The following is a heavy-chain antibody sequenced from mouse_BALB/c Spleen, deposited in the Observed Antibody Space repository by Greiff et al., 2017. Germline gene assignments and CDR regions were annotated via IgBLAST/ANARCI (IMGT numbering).Heavy chain of an antibody. D-gene: IGHD1-2*01. CDR1: GFNIKDTY. V-gene: IGHV14-3*02. CDR2: IDPANGNT. Sequence: EVQLQQSGAELVKPGASVKLSCTASGFNIKDTYMHWVKQRPEQGLEWIGRIDPANGNTKYDPKFQGKATITADTSSNTAYLQLSSLTSEDTAVYYCARGSTTALYAMDYWGQGTSVTVSA. CDR3: ARGSTTALYAMDY. J-gene: IGHJ4*01.